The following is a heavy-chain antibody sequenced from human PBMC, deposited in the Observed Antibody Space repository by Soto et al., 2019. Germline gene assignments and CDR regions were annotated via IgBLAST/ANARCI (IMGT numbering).Heavy chain of an antibody. V-gene: IGHV3-21*01. D-gene: IGHD3-16*01. CDR3: ARDASSDAFDI. Sequence: GGSLRLSCAASGFTFSSYSMNWVRQAPGKGLEWVSSISSSSSYIYYADSVKGRFTISRDNAKNSLYLQMNSLRAEDTAVYYCARDASSDAFDIWGQGTMVTVSS. CDR1: GFTFSSYS. CDR2: ISSSSSYI. J-gene: IGHJ3*02.